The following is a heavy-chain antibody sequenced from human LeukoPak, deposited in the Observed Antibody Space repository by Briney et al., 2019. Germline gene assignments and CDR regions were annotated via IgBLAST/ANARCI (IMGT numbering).Heavy chain of an antibody. Sequence: VKVSCKASGFTFTSSAVQWVRQASGQGLEWIGWIVFGSGNTNYAQKFQERVTITRDMSTSTAYMELSSLRSEDTAVYYCAADPTYYDILTGYYSFGYWGQGTLGTVSS. V-gene: IGHV1-58*01. D-gene: IGHD3-9*01. CDR1: GFTFTSSA. CDR3: AADPTYYDILTGYYSFGY. J-gene: IGHJ4*02. CDR2: IVFGSGNT.